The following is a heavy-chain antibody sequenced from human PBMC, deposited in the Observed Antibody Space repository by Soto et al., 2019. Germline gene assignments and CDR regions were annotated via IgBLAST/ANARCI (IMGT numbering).Heavy chain of an antibody. Sequence: TLSLTCAFSGCSISSGGYSCSWIRQPPGKGLEWIGYIYHSGSTYYNPSLKSRVTISVDRSKNQFSLKLSSVTAADTAVYYCARGMTTVTTIDYWGQGTLVTVS. D-gene: IGHD4-4*01. CDR3: ARGMTTVTTIDY. V-gene: IGHV4-30-2*01. CDR2: IYHSGST. CDR1: GCSISSGGYS. J-gene: IGHJ4*02.